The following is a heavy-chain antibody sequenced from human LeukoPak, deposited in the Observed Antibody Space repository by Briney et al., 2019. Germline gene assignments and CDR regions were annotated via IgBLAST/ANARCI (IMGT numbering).Heavy chain of an antibody. Sequence: ASVKVSCKASGYTFTSYGISWVRQAPGQGLEWMGWISAYNGNTNYAQKLQGRVTMTTDTSTSTAYMELRSLRSDDTAVYYCARDRGYCSSTSCYVYGFYPSGWFDPWGQGTLVTVSS. CDR1: GYTFTSYG. D-gene: IGHD2-2*01. J-gene: IGHJ5*02. CDR2: ISAYNGNT. CDR3: ARDRGYCSSTSCYVYGFYPSGWFDP. V-gene: IGHV1-18*01.